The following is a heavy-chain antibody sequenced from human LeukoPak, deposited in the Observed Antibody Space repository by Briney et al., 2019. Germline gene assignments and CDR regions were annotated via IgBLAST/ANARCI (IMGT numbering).Heavy chain of an antibody. CDR3: ANGIAVAGNSNYYYYYGMDV. J-gene: IGHJ6*02. CDR1: GFTFSSYA. CDR2: ISGSGGST. Sequence: GSLRLSCAASGFTFSSYAMSWVRQAPGKGLEWVSAISGSGGSTYYADSVKGRFTISRDNSKNTLYLQMNSLRAEDTAVYYCANGIAVAGNSNYYYYYGMDVWGQGTTVTVSS. V-gene: IGHV3-23*01. D-gene: IGHD6-19*01.